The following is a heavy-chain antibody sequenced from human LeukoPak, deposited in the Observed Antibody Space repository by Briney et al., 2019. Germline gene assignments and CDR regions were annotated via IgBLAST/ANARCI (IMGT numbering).Heavy chain of an antibody. D-gene: IGHD3-3*01. CDR3: ARPLRESGYFYFDY. J-gene: IGHJ4*02. CDR2: ITSGSSTI. Sequence: GGSLRLSCAASGFTFDSYSMSWVRQAPGKGLEWVSYITSGSSTIYYPDSVKGRFTISRDNAKNSLYLQMNSLRAEDTAAYYCARPLRESGYFYFDYWGQGTLVTVSS. V-gene: IGHV3-48*04. CDR1: GFTFDSYS.